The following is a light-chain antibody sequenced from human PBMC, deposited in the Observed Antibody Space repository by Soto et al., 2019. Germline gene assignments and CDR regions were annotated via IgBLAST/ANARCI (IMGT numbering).Light chain of an antibody. CDR3: QQYGSSPPWT. J-gene: IGKJ1*01. CDR2: GAS. Sequence: EIVLTQSPGTLSLSPGESATLSCRASESVSSSYLAWYPQKPGQAPRLLIYGASSRATGIPDRFSGSGSGTDFTLTISRLEPEDFAVYYCQQYGSSPPWTFGQGTKVDIK. CDR1: ESVSSSY. V-gene: IGKV3-20*01.